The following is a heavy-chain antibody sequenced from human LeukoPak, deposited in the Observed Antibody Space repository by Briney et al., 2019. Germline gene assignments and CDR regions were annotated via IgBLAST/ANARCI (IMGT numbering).Heavy chain of an antibody. Sequence: SETLSLTCTVSGGSISSYYWSWIRQPAGKGLEWIGRIYTSGSTNYNPSLKSRVTMSVDTSKNQFSLKLSSVTAADTAVYYCARGGQYGSGSYYTYYYGMDVWGQGTTVTVSS. CDR3: ARGGQYGSGSYYTYYYGMDV. J-gene: IGHJ6*02. CDR1: GGSISSYY. D-gene: IGHD3-10*01. V-gene: IGHV4-4*07. CDR2: IYTSGST.